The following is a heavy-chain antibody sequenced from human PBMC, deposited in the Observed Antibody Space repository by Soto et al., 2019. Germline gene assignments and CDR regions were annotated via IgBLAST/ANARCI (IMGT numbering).Heavy chain of an antibody. V-gene: IGHV4-4*02. J-gene: IGHJ4*02. CDR3: VRDRGAVWGNYCKRAPRFDS. CDR2: IYHSGSA. Sequence: PSETLSLTCTVFGVPITSENWWSWVRQPPGKGLEWIGEIYHSGSANYNPSLKSRATISLDKSKSQFSLILTSVTAADKAIYYCVRDRGAVWGNYCKRAPRFDSWGQGTPVTVSS. CDR1: GVPITSENW. D-gene: IGHD3-16*01.